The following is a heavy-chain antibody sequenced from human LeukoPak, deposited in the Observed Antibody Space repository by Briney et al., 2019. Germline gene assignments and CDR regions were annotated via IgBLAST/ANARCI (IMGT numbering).Heavy chain of an antibody. J-gene: IGHJ6*04. V-gene: IGHV3-21*01. Sequence: GGSLRLSCTASEFTFSSYNMHWVRQAPGKGLEWVSSISFSNRYIYYADSVKGRFTISRDNAKNSLYLQMNSLRAEDTAVYYCAELGITMIGGVWGKGTTVTISS. CDR1: EFTFSSYN. D-gene: IGHD3-10*02. CDR3: AELGITMIGGV. CDR2: ISFSNRYI.